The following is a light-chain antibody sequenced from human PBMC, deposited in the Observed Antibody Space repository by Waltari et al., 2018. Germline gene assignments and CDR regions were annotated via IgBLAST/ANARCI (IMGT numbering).Light chain of an antibody. J-gene: IGLJ3*02. Sequence: QPVLTQPPSASGTPGQTVTTSCPGSTPHIGKSFVKWYQQFPGTAPKILIFTNNNRPSGVPDRFSGSKSGTSASLAISGLRSEDEADYYCAAWDDSLSGRVFGGGTKLTV. V-gene: IGLV1-47*01. CDR2: TNN. CDR3: AAWDDSLSGRV. CDR1: TPHIGKSF.